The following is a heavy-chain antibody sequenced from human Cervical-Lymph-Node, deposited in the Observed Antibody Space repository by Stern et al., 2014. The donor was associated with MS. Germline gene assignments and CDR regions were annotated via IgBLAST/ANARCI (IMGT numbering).Heavy chain of an antibody. V-gene: IGHV1-69*01. CDR1: GGTFSSYA. D-gene: IGHD3-22*01. CDR3: ARDVIVVVITDYYYGMDV. Sequence: MQLVESGAEVKKPGSSVKVSCKASGGTFSSYAISWVRQAPGQGLEWMGGIIPIFGTANYAQKFQGRVTITADESTSTAYMELSSLRSEDTAVYYCARDVIVVVITDYYYGMDVWGQGTTVTVSS. J-gene: IGHJ6*02. CDR2: IIPIFGTA.